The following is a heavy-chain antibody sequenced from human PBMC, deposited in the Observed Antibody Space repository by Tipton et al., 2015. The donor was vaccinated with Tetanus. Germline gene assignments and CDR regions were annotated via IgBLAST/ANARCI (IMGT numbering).Heavy chain of an antibody. Sequence: TLSLTCSVSGDSISSFYWSWIRQPAGKGLEWIGRIYTSGSTNYNPSLKSRVTMSVDTSKRQSSLKLNSVTAADTAVYYCARTRGGSRLYYAIGFWGQGTLVTVSS. J-gene: IGHJ4*02. D-gene: IGHD3-22*01. CDR2: IYTSGST. CDR1: GDSISSFY. V-gene: IGHV4-4*07. CDR3: ARTRGGSRLYYAIGF.